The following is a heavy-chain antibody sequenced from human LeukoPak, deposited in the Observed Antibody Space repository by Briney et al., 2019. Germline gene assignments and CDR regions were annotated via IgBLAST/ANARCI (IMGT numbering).Heavy chain of an antibody. Sequence: ASVKVSCKVSGYTPTELSMHWVRQAPGTGREGMGGFGPEDGETIYAQKFQGRVTMTEDTFTDTAYMELSSPRSEDTAVYYCATDPPITMVRGVIKDYYYYYMDVWGKGTTVTVSS. V-gene: IGHV1-24*01. CDR2: FGPEDGET. CDR3: ATDPPITMVRGVIKDYYYYYMDV. J-gene: IGHJ6*03. CDR1: GYTPTELS. D-gene: IGHD3-10*01.